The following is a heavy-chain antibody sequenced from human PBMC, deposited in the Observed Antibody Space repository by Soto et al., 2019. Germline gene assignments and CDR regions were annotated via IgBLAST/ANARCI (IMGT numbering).Heavy chain of an antibody. CDR3: ARGGAVVVPGSVDRHNSFDP. J-gene: IGHJ5*02. D-gene: IGHD2-2*01. V-gene: IGHV1-69*02. CDR1: GGTFSSYS. CDR2: VVPILGMA. Sequence: QVQLVQSGAEVKKPGSSVKVSCEASGGTFSSYSFSWVRQAPGQGLEWMGRVVPILGMANYAQKFQGRVTITADKYTSTVYMEMRSLRSDDTAVYYCARGGAVVVPGSVDRHNSFDPWGQGTLVTVSS.